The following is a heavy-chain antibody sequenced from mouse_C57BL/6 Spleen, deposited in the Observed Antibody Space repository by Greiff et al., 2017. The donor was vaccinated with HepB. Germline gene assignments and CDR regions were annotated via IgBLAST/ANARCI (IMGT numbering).Heavy chain of an antibody. CDR1: GYTFTEYT. D-gene: IGHD2-1*01. CDR3: ARHEIYYGTQYYFDY. J-gene: IGHJ2*01. V-gene: IGHV1-62-2*01. Sequence: QVQLKQSGAELVKPGASVKLSCKASGYTFTEYTIHWVKQRSGQGLEWIGWFYPGSGSIKYNEKFKDKATLTADKSSSTVYMELSSLTSEDSAVYYCARHEIYYGTQYYFDYWGQGTTLTVSS. CDR2: FYPGSGSI.